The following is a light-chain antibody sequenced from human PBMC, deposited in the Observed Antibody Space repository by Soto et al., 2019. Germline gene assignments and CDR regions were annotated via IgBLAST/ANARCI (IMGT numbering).Light chain of an antibody. CDR2: AAS. CDR1: QSVSGW. J-gene: IGKJ5*01. V-gene: IGKV1-12*01. Sequence: DIQMTQSPSTLSASVGDTVTVTCRASQSVSGWLAWYQQKPGEAPKLLIYAASTLQGGVPSRFSGSGSGTDFTLTISSLQPEDFATYYCQQANSFPITFGQGTRLEIK. CDR3: QQANSFPIT.